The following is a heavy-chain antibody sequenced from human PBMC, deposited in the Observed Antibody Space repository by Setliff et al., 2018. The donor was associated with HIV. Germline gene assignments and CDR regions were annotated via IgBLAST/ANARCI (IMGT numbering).Heavy chain of an antibody. J-gene: IGHJ3*02. V-gene: IGHV4-39*01. Sequence: PSETLSLTCTVSGGSFTSRSYYWGWFRQPPGKGLEWIGSIFYSGITYYNPSLKSRVTISVNTSTNQFSLNLTSVTAADTAVYYCARSKTFYDFWGGYYTHGAFKIWGLGTMVTVSS. CDR1: GGSFTSRSYY. CDR3: ARSKTFYDFWGGYYTHGAFKI. CDR2: IFYSGIT. D-gene: IGHD3-3*01.